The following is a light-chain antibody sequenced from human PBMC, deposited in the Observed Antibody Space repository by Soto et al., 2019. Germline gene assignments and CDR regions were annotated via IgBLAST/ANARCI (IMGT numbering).Light chain of an antibody. Sequence: QSALTQPASVSGSPGQSITISCTGTSSDVGGYNYVSWYQQHPGKAPKLMIYEVSNRPSGVSKRFSGSKSGNTASLTISGLQGEEEADYYCSSYTDSGTLVFGGGTKLTVL. CDR2: EVS. J-gene: IGLJ3*02. CDR1: SSDVGGYNY. CDR3: SSYTDSGTLV. V-gene: IGLV2-14*01.